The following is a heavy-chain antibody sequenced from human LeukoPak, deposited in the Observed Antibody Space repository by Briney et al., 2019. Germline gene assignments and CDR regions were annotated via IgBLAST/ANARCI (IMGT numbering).Heavy chain of an antibody. CDR2: FDPEDGQT. D-gene: IGHD2-2*01. J-gene: IGHJ4*02. CDR3: ATVKVVAAAMAWYFDS. Sequence: ASVKVSCKLSGYTLTEKAMHWVRQTPGRGPEWMGGFDPEDGQTLYAQKFQGRVSMTEDTSTDTICMELSRLRFEDTAVYYCATVKVVAAAMAWYFDSWGQGTLVTVSS. V-gene: IGHV1-24*01. CDR1: GYTLTEKA.